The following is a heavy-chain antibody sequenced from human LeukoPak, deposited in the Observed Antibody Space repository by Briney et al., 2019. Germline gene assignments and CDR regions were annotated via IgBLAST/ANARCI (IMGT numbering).Heavy chain of an antibody. CDR2: ISPYSGNT. CDR1: GYLFINYG. Sequence: ASVKVSCKASGYLFINYGISWLRQAPGQGLECMGWISPYSGNTDYPQKLQGRVTMTTDTSTTTAYMELRSLSFDDTAVYYCARTSGVSVAGSPYYFDFWGQGTLISVSS. CDR3: ARTSGVSVAGSPYYFDF. J-gene: IGHJ4*02. D-gene: IGHD6-13*01. V-gene: IGHV1-18*01.